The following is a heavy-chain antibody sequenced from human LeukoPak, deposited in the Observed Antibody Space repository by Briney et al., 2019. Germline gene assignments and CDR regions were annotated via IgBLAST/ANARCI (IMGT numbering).Heavy chain of an antibody. CDR3: AELGITMIGGV. CDR2: ISSSGSTI. Sequence: GGSLRLSCAASGFTLSSYEMNWGRQGPGKGLGWVSYISSSGSTIYYADSVKGRFTISRDNAKNSLYLQMNSLRAEDTAVYYCAELGITMIGGVWGKGTTVTISS. D-gene: IGHD3-10*02. CDR1: GFTLSSYE. V-gene: IGHV3-48*03. J-gene: IGHJ6*04.